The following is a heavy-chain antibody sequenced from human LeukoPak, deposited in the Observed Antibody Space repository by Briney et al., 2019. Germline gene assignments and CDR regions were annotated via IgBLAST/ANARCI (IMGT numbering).Heavy chain of an antibody. D-gene: IGHD6-19*01. CDR1: GFTFSSYS. CDR2: ISQSGSSI. Sequence: PGGSLRLSCAASGFTFSSYSMNWVRQAPGKGLEWVSYISQSGSSIYYADSVKGRFTISRDNVKKSVYLQVNSLRAEDTAVYYCARILMSSGWYVAYWGQGTLVTVSS. V-gene: IGHV3-48*04. J-gene: IGHJ4*02. CDR3: ARILMSSGWYVAY.